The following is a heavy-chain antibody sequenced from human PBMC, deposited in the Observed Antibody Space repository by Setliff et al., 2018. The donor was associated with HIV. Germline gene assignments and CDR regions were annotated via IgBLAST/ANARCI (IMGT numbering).Heavy chain of an antibody. CDR2: ISAHNGNT. CDR1: GYSFTSYG. V-gene: IGHV1-18*01. CDR3: ARLVWVAEPYFDY. Sequence: ASVKVSCKASGYSFTSYGISWVRQAPGQGLEWMGWISAHNGNTNYAQKVQDRVTMTTDKSTSTAYLELSSLRSEDTAVYYCARLVWVAEPYFDYWGQGTLVT. D-gene: IGHD3-10*01. J-gene: IGHJ4*02.